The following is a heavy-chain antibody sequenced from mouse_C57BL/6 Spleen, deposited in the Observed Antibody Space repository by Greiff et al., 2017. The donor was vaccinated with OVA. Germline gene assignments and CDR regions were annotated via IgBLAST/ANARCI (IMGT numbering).Heavy chain of an antibody. J-gene: IGHJ3*01. Sequence: VQLQQPGAELVMPGASVKLSCKASGYTFTSYWMHWVKQRPGQGLEWIGEIDPSDSYTNYNQKFKGKSTLTVDKSSSTAYMQISSLTSEDSAVYYCARGSLFAYWGQGTLVTVSA. CDR3: ARGSLFAY. V-gene: IGHV1-69*01. CDR2: IDPSDSYT. CDR1: GYTFTSYW.